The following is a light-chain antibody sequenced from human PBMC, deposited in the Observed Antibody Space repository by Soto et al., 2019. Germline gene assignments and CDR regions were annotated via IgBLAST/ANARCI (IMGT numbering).Light chain of an antibody. CDR2: GAS. CDR1: QSVSRR. J-gene: IGKJ1*01. Sequence: PGGRATLSCRASQSVSRRLAWYQHRPGQTPRLLIYGASSRATGIPDRFSGSGSGTDFTLTISRLEPEDFAVYYCQQYGSSPLTFGQGTKVDIK. CDR3: QQYGSSPLT. V-gene: IGKV3-20*01.